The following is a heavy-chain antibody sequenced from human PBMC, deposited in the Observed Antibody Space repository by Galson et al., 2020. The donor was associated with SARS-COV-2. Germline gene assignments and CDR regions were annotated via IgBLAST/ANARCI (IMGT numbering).Heavy chain of an antibody. CDR1: GYTFTGYY. CDR2: INPNSGGT. J-gene: IGHJ6*02. V-gene: IGHV1-2*02. Sequence: ASVKVSCKASGYTFTGYYMHWVRQAPGQGLEWMGWINPNSGGTNYAPKFQGRVTMTRDTSISTAYMELSRLRSDDTAVYYCARDPPSGFGELFSYYYYYGMDVWGQGTTVTVSS. CDR3: ARDPPSGFGELFSYYYYYGMDV. D-gene: IGHD3-10*01.